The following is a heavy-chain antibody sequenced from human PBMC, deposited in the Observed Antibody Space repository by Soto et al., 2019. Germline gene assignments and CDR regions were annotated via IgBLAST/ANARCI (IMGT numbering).Heavy chain of an antibody. V-gene: IGHV1-2*02. CDR1: GYTFTGYY. CDR3: ATSGISYSGCDY. J-gene: IGHJ4*02. Sequence: QVQLVQSGAEVKKPGASVKVSCKASGYTFTGYYMHWVRQAPGQGLEWMGWINPNSGGTNYAQKFQGRVTMTRDTAISKAYRELTRLRSDDKSVYYCATSGISYSGCDYWGQGTLVTVSS. D-gene: IGHD6-19*01. CDR2: INPNSGGT.